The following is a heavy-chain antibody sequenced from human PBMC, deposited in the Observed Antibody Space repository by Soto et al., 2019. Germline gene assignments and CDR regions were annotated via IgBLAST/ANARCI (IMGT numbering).Heavy chain of an antibody. Sequence: SETLSLTCTVSGGSISSYYWSWIRQPPGKGLEWIGYIYYSGSTNYNPSLKSRVTISVDTSKNQFSLKLSSVTAADTAVYYCARREGSDYYGSGSYAFDIWGQGTMVTVSS. CDR1: GGSISSYY. D-gene: IGHD3-10*01. V-gene: IGHV4-59*08. CDR3: ARREGSDYYGSGSYAFDI. CDR2: IYYSGST. J-gene: IGHJ3*02.